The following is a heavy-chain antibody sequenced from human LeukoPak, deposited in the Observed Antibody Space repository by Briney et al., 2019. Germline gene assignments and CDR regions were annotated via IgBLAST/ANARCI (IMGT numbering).Heavy chain of an antibody. J-gene: IGHJ4*02. Sequence: PTGSLSLSCAASGFTFSSYAMSWVSQAPAKGLEWVSSIGGSGDNTYYADSAKSRFTTSSHNSKNTLSLQMNRLRAEETAIYYCAKVGEGIVVVTARSFEYWGQGTLVTVSA. CDR1: GFTFSSYA. D-gene: IGHD2-21*02. CDR2: IGGSGDNT. CDR3: AKVGEGIVVVTARSFEY. V-gene: IGHV3-23*01.